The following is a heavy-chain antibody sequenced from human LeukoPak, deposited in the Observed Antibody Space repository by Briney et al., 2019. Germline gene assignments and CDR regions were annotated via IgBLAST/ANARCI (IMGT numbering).Heavy chain of an antibody. J-gene: IGHJ4*03. D-gene: IGHD1-26*01. CDR2: MNPNSGNT. Sequence: ASVKVSCKASGYIFTSNDINWVRQATGQGPEWMGWMNPNSGNTGYAQKFQGRVTLTRNTSISTAYMELSSLRSEDTAVYYCATGDGSGSLYFDYWGQGTTVTVSS. CDR1: GYIFTSND. V-gene: IGHV1-8*01. CDR3: ATGDGSGSLYFDY.